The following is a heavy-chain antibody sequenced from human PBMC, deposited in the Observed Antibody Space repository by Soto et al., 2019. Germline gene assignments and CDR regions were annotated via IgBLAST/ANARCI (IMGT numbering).Heavy chain of an antibody. V-gene: IGHV3-48*01. CDR2: ISSSSSTI. CDR1: GFTFSSYS. D-gene: IGHD2-2*03. CDR3: ASFFGYCSSTSCYSRDQNWFDP. J-gene: IGHJ5*02. Sequence: EVQLVESGGGLVQPGGSLRLSCAASGFTFSSYSMNWVRQAPGKGLEWVSYISSSSSTIYYADSVKGRFTISRDNAKNSLYLQMNSLRAEDTAVYYCASFFGYCSSTSCYSRDQNWFDPWGQGTLVTVSS.